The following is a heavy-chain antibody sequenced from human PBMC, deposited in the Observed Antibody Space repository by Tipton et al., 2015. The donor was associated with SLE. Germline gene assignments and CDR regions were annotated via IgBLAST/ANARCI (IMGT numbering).Heavy chain of an antibody. CDR3: AKDSGTYYFDF. CDR1: GASISGSACY. V-gene: IGHV4-39*07. Sequence: TLSLTCTVSGASISGSACYWGWIRQSPGKGLEWIGSIYYSGSPYYNPSLKSRVTISVNTSKNQFSLRLSSVTAADTAVYYCAKDSGTYYFDFWGQGVLVNVSS. J-gene: IGHJ4*02. CDR2: IYYSGSP. D-gene: IGHD1-26*01.